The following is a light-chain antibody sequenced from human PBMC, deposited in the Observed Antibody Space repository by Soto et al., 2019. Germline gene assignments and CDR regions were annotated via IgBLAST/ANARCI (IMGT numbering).Light chain of an antibody. CDR2: GAS. Sequence: EIVLTQSPGTLSLSPGERATLSCSASQSDSSSYLAWYQQKPGQAPRLLIYGASSRATGIPDRFSGSGSGTDFTLTISRLEPEDFAVYYCLQYGSSPWTFGQGTKVEIK. V-gene: IGKV3-20*01. J-gene: IGKJ1*01. CDR3: LQYGSSPWT. CDR1: QSDSSSY.